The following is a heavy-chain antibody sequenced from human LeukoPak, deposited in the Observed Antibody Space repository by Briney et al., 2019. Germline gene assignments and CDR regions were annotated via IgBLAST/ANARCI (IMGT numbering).Heavy chain of an antibody. CDR3: ATLARIVGANDY. D-gene: IGHD1-26*01. CDR1: GYTFTGYY. CDR2: INPNSGGT. J-gene: IGHJ4*02. V-gene: IGHV1-2*02. Sequence: ASVKVSCKASGYTFTGYYMHWVRQAPGQGLEWMGWINPNSGGTNYAQKFQGRVTTTRDTSISTAYMELSRLRSDDTAVYYCATLARIVGANDYWGQGTLVTVSS.